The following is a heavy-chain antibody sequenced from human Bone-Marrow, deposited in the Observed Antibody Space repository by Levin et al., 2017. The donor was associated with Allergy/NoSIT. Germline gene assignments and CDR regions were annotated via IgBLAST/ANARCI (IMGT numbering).Heavy chain of an antibody. V-gene: IGHV4-39*07. CDR2: IYYSGST. CDR1: GGSISGSTTYY. Sequence: SQTLSLTCTVSGGSISGSTTYYWGWIRQPPGQGLEWIGHIYYSGSTYYNPSLKSRVTISVDTSKNQFSLRLSALTAADTAVYYCARVAHTVVFEGPFDYWGQGTQVTVSS. D-gene: IGHD3-3*01. J-gene: IGHJ4*02. CDR3: ARVAHTVVFEGPFDY.